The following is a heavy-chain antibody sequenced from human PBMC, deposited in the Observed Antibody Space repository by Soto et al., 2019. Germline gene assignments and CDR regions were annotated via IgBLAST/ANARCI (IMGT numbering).Heavy chain of an antibody. CDR3: ARGFSTAVDGTFGYYYYGMDV. J-gene: IGHJ6*02. CDR2: IIPIFGTA. V-gene: IGHV1-69*01. D-gene: IGHD6-19*01. CDR1: GCTFSSYA. Sequence: QVQLVQSGAEVKKPGSSVKVSCTASGCTFSSYAISWVRQAPGQGLEWMGGIIPIFGTANYAQKFQGRVTITADESTITAYMELSSLRSEDTAVYYGARGFSTAVDGTFGYYYYGMDVWGQGTTVTVSS.